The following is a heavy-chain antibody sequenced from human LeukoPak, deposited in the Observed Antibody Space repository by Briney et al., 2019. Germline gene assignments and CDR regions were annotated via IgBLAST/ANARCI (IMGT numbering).Heavy chain of an antibody. J-gene: IGHJ4*02. CDR2: INPSGGST. CDR1: GYTSTSYY. V-gene: IGHV1-46*01. D-gene: IGHD3-10*01. Sequence: ASVKVSCKASGYTSTSYYMHWVRQAPGQGLEWMGIINPSGGSTSYAQKFQGRVTMTRDMSTSTVYMELSSLRSEDTAVYYCARAIYPHYYGSGSYYPYFDYWGQGTLVTVSS. CDR3: ARAIYPHYYGSGSYYPYFDY.